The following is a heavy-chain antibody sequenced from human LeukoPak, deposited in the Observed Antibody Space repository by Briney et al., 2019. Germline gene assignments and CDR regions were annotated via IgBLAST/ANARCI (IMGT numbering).Heavy chain of an antibody. Sequence: ASVKVSCKASGYTFTGYYMHWVRQAPGQGLEWMGWINPNSGGTNYAQKFQGRVTMTRDTSISTAYMELRSLRSDDTAVYYCARVDAGDYYDSSGYLSASPNNWFDPWGQGTLVTVSS. CDR1: GYTFTGYY. CDR3: ARVDAGDYYDSSGYLSASPNNWFDP. V-gene: IGHV1-2*02. CDR2: INPNSGGT. J-gene: IGHJ5*02. D-gene: IGHD3-22*01.